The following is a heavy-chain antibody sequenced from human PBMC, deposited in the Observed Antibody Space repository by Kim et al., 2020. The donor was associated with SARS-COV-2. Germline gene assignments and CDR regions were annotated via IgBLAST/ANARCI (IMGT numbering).Heavy chain of an antibody. J-gene: IGHJ2*01. Sequence: GGSLRLSCAASGFPFSTYAMSWVRQAPGKGLEWVSAIRESGGSTYYADSVKGRFTISRDNSKNTLYLQMNSLRAEDTAVYYCAKVWFGNYWYFDLWGRGTLVTVSS. V-gene: IGHV3-23*01. CDR2: IRESGGST. CDR1: GFPFSTYA. CDR3: AKVWFGNYWYFDL. D-gene: IGHD3-10*01.